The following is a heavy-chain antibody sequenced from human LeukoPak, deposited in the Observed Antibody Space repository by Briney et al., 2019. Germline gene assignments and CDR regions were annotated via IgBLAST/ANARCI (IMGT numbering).Heavy chain of an antibody. V-gene: IGHV4-38-2*01. D-gene: IGHD6-19*01. CDR2: IHHSGST. J-gene: IGHJ4*01. CDR3: GLSKLGIAVAGPIDY. Sequence: SQTLSPTCAVSGYSISGGYYWAWIRQPPGKGLEWIGSIHHSGSTYYNPSLKRRLTLSVDTSKNQFSLKLSSVTVADTAMHYSGLSKLGIAVAGPIDYWGQGTLVTVSS. CDR1: GYSISGGYY.